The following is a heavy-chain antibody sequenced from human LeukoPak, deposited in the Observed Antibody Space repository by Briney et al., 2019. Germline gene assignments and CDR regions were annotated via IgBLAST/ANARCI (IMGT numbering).Heavy chain of an antibody. Sequence: GGSLRLSCAASGFTFSSYSMNWVRQAPGKGLEWVSSISSSSSYIYYADSVKGRFTISRDNARNSLYLQMNSLRAEDTAVYYCARQGLYYDFWGNLIDYWGQGTLVTVSS. V-gene: IGHV3-21*01. D-gene: IGHD3-3*01. J-gene: IGHJ4*02. CDR2: ISSSSSYI. CDR1: GFTFSSYS. CDR3: ARQGLYYDFWGNLIDY.